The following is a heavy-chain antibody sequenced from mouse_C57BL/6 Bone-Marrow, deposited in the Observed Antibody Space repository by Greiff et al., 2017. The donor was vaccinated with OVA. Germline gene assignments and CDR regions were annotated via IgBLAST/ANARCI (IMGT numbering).Heavy chain of an antibody. Sequence: QVQLQQSGAELVRPGTSVKMSCKASGYTFTNYWIGWAKQRPGHGLEWIGDIYPGGGYTNYNEKFKGKATLTADKSSSTAYMQFSSLTSEDSAIYYCARQGTHYGSGYYYAMDYWGQGTSVTVSS. V-gene: IGHV1-63*01. D-gene: IGHD1-1*01. CDR2: IYPGGGYT. CDR1: GYTFTNYW. CDR3: ARQGTHYGSGYYYAMDY. J-gene: IGHJ4*01.